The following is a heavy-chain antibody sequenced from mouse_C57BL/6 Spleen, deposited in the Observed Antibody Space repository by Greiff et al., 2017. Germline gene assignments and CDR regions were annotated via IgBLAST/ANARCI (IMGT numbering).Heavy chain of an antibody. J-gene: IGHJ4*01. V-gene: IGHV14-3*01. D-gene: IGHD1-1*01. Sequence: VQLKESVAELVRPGASVKLSCTASGFNIKNTYMHWVKQRPEQGLEWIGRIDPANGNTKYAPKFQGKATITADTSSNTAYLQLSSLTSEDTAIYYCAFITTVVARDYAMDYWGQGTSVTVSS. CDR2: IDPANGNT. CDR3: AFITTVVARDYAMDY. CDR1: GFNIKNTY.